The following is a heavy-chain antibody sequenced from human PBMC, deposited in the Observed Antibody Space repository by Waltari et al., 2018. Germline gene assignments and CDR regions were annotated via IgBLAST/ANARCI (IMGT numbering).Heavy chain of an antibody. J-gene: IGHJ4*02. D-gene: IGHD3-22*01. CDR3: AGIDYYDRLPGLGY. Sequence: QVQLQQWGAGLLKPSETLSLTCAVYGGSFSGYYWSWIRQPPGKGLEWIGEINHSGSTNYNPSLKSRVTISVDTSKNQFSLKLSSVTAADTAVYYCAGIDYYDRLPGLGYWGQGTLVTVSS. V-gene: IGHV4-34*01. CDR1: GGSFSGYY. CDR2: INHSGST.